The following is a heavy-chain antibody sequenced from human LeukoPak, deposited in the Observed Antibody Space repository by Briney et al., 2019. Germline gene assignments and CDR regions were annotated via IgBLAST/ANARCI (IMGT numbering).Heavy chain of an antibody. J-gene: IGHJ4*02. CDR2: ISAYNGNT. Sequence: GASVKVSCKASGYTFTSYGISWVRQAPGQGLEWMGWISAYNGNTNYAQKLQGRVTMTTDTSTSTAYMELRSLRSDDTAVYYCARPYDHYGGKPVSTLDYWGQGTLVTVSS. CDR3: ARPYDHYGGKPVSTLDY. CDR1: GYTFTSYG. V-gene: IGHV1-18*01. D-gene: IGHD4-23*01.